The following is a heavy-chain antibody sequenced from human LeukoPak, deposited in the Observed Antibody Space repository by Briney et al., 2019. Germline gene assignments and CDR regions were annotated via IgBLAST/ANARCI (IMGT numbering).Heavy chain of an antibody. J-gene: IGHJ5*02. CDR3: ARDLSGSSWLHNWFDP. D-gene: IGHD6-13*01. CDR2: IKQDGSEK. CDR1: GFTFSSYW. Sequence: PGGSLRLSCAASGFTFSSYWMSWVRQAPGKGLEWVANIKQDGSEKYYVDSVKGRFTISRDNAKNSLYLQMNSLRAEDTAVYYCARDLSGSSWLHNWFDPWGQGTLVTVSS. V-gene: IGHV3-7*01.